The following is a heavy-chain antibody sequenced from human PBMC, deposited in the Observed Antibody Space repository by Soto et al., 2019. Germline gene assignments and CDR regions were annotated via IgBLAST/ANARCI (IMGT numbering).Heavy chain of an antibody. Sequence: EVQLVESGGGLVQPGGSLRLSCAASGFTFSDYWMSWVRQSPVKGLEWVANMSPDGRKRYYLDSLKGRFTISRDNAKNSLYLQMNRLSAEDTAVYFCARDPLAFHIGGHWDQGTLVTVSS. V-gene: IGHV3-7*01. D-gene: IGHD3-3*02. CDR1: GFTFSDYW. CDR3: ARDPLAFHIGGH. CDR2: MSPDGRKR. J-gene: IGHJ4*02.